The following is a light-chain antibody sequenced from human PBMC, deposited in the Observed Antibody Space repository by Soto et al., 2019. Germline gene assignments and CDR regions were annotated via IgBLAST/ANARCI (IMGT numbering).Light chain of an antibody. CDR3: QQLNSYPLS. V-gene: IGKV1-9*01. CDR1: KGISSY. CDR2: AES. Sequence: DIRLTRSPSFLSVSVGDIVPITGRARKGISSYLSWYQQKPGKPPKHLIYAESTLQSGVPSRFSGSRSGTEFTLTISSLQPEDFATYYCQQLNSYPLSFGGAKKVEIK. J-gene: IGKJ4*01.